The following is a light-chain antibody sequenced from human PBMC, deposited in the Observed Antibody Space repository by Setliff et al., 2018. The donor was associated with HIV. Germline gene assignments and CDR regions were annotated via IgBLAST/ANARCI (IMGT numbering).Light chain of an antibody. V-gene: IGLV2-14*03. CDR1: SSDVGGYNY. Sequence: QSALAQPASVSGPPGQSSTISCTGTSSDVGGYNYVSWYQQHPGKAPKLMIYDVSNRPSGVSNRFSGSKSGNTASPTISGLQAEDEADYYCSSYTSTSNVVFGGGTKVTVL. J-gene: IGLJ2*01. CDR2: DVS. CDR3: SSYTSTSNVV.